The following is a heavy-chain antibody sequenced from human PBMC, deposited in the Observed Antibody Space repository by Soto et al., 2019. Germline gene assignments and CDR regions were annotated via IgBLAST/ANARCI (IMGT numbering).Heavy chain of an antibody. CDR2: MSRKSGGT. CDR3: ARSDDSISYPLDL. J-gene: IGHJ5*02. CDR1: GYTFSNYG. Sequence: ASVKVSCKVSGYTFSNYGMDWVRQAPGQGLEWMGWMSRKSGGTKYAQAFQDRVTMTRDASISTAYMGVSSLRHGDTAVYFCARSDDSISYPLDLWGPGTMVTVSS. D-gene: IGHD4-4*01. V-gene: IGHV1-2*02.